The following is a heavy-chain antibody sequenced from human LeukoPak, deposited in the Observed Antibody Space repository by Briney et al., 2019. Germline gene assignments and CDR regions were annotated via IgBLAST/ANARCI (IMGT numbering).Heavy chain of an antibody. J-gene: IGHJ4*02. Sequence: PSETLSLTCTVSGGSVSSHRYYWGWLRQPPGKGLEWIGSVYYSGSTYYDPSLKSRVVISVDTSKNQFSLKLTSVTAADTAVYYCARDQAYGSYEFDYWGQGTLVTVSS. D-gene: IGHD3-10*01. V-gene: IGHV4-39*02. CDR2: VYYSGST. CDR1: GGSVSSHRYY. CDR3: ARDQAYGSYEFDY.